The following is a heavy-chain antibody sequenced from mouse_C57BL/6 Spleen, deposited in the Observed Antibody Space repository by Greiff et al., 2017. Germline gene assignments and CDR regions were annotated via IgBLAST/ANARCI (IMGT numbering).Heavy chain of an antibody. Sequence: EVKVEESGGGLVKPVGSLKLSCAASGFTFSDYGMHWVRQAPEKGLEWVAYISSGSSTIYYAETVKGRFTISRDNAKNTLFLQMISLRSEDTAMYYCARSFITTVVDYAMDYWGQGTSVTVSS. CDR3: ARSFITTVVDYAMDY. D-gene: IGHD1-1*01. CDR2: ISSGSSTI. V-gene: IGHV5-17*01. J-gene: IGHJ4*01. CDR1: GFTFSDYG.